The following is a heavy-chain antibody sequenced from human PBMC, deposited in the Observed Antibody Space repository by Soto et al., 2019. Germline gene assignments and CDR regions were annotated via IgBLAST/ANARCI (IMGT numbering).Heavy chain of an antibody. CDR1: GFTFSSYA. Sequence: GGSLRLSCAASGFTFSSYAMHWVRQAPGKGLEWVAVISYDGSNKYYADSVKGRFTISRDNSKNTLYLQMNSLGAEDTAVYYCARAAKVASPYSGSYYYGMDVWGQGTTVTVSS. CDR3: ARAAKVASPYSGSYYYGMDV. D-gene: IGHD1-26*01. V-gene: IGHV3-30-3*01. CDR2: ISYDGSNK. J-gene: IGHJ6*02.